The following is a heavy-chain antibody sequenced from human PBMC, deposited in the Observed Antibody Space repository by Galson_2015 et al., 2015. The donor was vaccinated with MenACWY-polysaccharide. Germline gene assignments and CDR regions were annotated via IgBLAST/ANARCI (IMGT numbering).Heavy chain of an antibody. CDR2: MNPNSGNT. D-gene: IGHD2-21*01. CDR1: GYTFTSYD. V-gene: IGHV1-8*01. Sequence: SVKVSCKASGYTFTSYDINWVRQAPGQGLEWMGWMNPNSGNTGYAQKFQGRVTMTSNSDMTTAYMELSSLRSEDTAVYYCARIIARKYTFADSWGQGTLVTVSS. CDR3: ARIIARKYTFADS. J-gene: IGHJ4*02.